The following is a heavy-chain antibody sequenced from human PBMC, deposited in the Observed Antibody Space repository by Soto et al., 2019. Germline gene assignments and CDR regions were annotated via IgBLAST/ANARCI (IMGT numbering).Heavy chain of an antibody. CDR2: IIPIFGTA. Sequence: QVQLVQSGAEVKKPGSSVKVSCKASGGTFSSYAISWVRQAPGQGLEWMGGIIPIFGTANYAQKFQGRVTITADQSTSPAYLELSSLRSEDTAVYYCARSGSSEPTGWFDPWGQGTLVTVSS. V-gene: IGHV1-69*12. J-gene: IGHJ5*02. CDR3: ARSGSSEPTGWFDP. CDR1: GGTFSSYA. D-gene: IGHD6-6*01.